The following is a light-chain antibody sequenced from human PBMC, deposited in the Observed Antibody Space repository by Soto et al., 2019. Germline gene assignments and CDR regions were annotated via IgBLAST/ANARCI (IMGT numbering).Light chain of an antibody. V-gene: IGKV1-5*01. J-gene: IGKJ1*01. CDR1: QSISSY. CDR2: DAF. CDR3: QQYNSYSPWT. Sequence: DIQMTQSPSSLSASVGDRVTITCRASQSISSYLNWYQQKPGKAPKLLIYDAFSLESGVPSRFSGSGSGTEFTLTISGLQPDDFATYYCQQYNSYSPWTFGPGTKVDIK.